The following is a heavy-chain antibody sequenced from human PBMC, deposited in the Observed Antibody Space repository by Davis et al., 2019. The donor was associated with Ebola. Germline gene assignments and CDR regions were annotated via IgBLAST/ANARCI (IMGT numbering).Heavy chain of an antibody. CDR3: ARGGGTTSYYYGMDV. Sequence: ASVKVSCKASGYTFTGYYMHWVRQAPGQGLEWMGWINPNSGGTNYAQKFQGWVTMTRDTSISTAYMELGRLRSDDTAVYYCARGGGTTSYYYGMDVWGQGTTVTVSS. V-gene: IGHV1-2*04. CDR1: GYTFTGYY. CDR2: INPNSGGT. J-gene: IGHJ6*02. D-gene: IGHD1-7*01.